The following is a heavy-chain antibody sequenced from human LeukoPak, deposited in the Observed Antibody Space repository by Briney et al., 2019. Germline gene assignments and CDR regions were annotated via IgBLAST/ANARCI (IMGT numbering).Heavy chain of an antibody. Sequence: ASVKVSCKASGYTFTGYYMHWVRQAPGQGLEWMGWINPNSGGTNYAQKFQGWVTMTRDTSISTAYMELSRLRSDDTAVYYCARGVGSKNDALDIWGQGTMVTVSS. CDR1: GYTFTGYY. D-gene: IGHD3-10*01. CDR3: ARGVGSKNDALDI. V-gene: IGHV1-2*04. J-gene: IGHJ3*02. CDR2: INPNSGGT.